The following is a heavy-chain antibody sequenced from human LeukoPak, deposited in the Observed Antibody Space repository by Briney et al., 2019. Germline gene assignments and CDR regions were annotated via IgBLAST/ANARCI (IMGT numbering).Heavy chain of an antibody. CDR1: GLPSSSYT. J-gene: IGHJ3*01. CDR3: AKEAGQDFGALDAFDV. V-gene: IGHV3-21*01. Sequence: GGSLRLSCAASGLPSSSYTMNWVRQAPGRVLEWVSSIGGSSSSLYYAESVKGRFTISRDNARNSLYLQMNSLRAEDTAVYYCAKEAGQDFGALDAFDVWGQGTMVTVSS. CDR2: IGGSSSSL. D-gene: IGHD4-17*01.